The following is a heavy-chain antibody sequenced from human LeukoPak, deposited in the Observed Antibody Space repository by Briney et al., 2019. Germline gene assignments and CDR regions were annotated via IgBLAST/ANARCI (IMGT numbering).Heavy chain of an antibody. D-gene: IGHD2-21*01. V-gene: IGHV4-4*07. Sequence: SETLSLTCTVSGGSISDYYWSWIRQPAGKGLEWIGRIYTSGSTNYNPSLKTRVTMSVDTSKNQFSLRLSSVTAADTAVYYCARKGISALAGAFAIWGQGTMVTVSS. CDR1: GGSISDYY. CDR3: ARKGISALAGAFAI. CDR2: IYTSGST. J-gene: IGHJ3*02.